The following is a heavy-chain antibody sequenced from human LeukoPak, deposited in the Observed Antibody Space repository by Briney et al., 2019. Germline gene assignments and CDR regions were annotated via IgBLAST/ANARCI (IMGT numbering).Heavy chain of an antibody. J-gene: IGHJ6*02. D-gene: IGHD3-10*01. Sequence: GGSLRLSCEVSGFTISSYWMSWVRQAPGKGLEWVANIKQDGSEIYYVDSVKGRLTISRDNAKNSLYLQMNSLRAEDTAVYYCARLVRGVGGLDVWGQGTTLTVSS. CDR1: GFTISSYW. CDR2: IKQDGSEI. V-gene: IGHV3-7*01. CDR3: ARLVRGVGGLDV.